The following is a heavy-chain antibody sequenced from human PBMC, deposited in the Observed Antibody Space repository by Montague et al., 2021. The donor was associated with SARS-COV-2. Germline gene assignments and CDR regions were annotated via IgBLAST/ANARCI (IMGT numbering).Heavy chain of an antibody. CDR1: GGSFSGYY. CDR3: ASRTLGYCRSTSCYSDWFDP. Sequence: SETLSLTCAVYGGSFSGYYWSWIRQPPGKGLEWIGEINHSGSTNYNPSLKSRVTISVDTSKNQFSLKLSSVTAADTAVYYCASRTLGYCRSTSCYSDWFDPWGQGTLVTVSS. J-gene: IGHJ5*02. CDR2: INHSGST. V-gene: IGHV4-34*01. D-gene: IGHD2-2*02.